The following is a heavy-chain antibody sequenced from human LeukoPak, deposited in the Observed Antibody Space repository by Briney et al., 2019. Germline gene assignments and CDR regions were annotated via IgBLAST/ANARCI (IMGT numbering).Heavy chain of an antibody. Sequence: PRGSPRLSCAAPGFTFCSYAMHSVPEAPGTGLWRGALISYDGSNKFYADSVKGRFTISTDTSKNTLYLQMNSMRAEDTAVYFCARGTHHLSMANTNFDFWGQGTLVTVSS. J-gene: IGHJ4*02. CDR1: GFTFCSYA. V-gene: IGHV3-30*04. CDR2: ISYDGSNK. D-gene: IGHD2/OR15-2a*01. CDR3: ARGTHHLSMANTNFDF.